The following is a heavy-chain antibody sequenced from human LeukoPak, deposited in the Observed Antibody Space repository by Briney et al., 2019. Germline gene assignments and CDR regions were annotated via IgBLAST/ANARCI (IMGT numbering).Heavy chain of an antibody. CDR2: ILVGSGNT. V-gene: IGHV1-58*02. Sequence: SVKVSCKASGFTFTGSTMQWVRQARGQRLEWIGWILVGSGNTHYAQKFQERVTITRDMSTSTAYMELSSLRSEDTAVYYCAKGSGGSGSYSKYYFDYWGQGTLVTVSS. CDR3: AKGSGGSGSYSKYYFDY. J-gene: IGHJ4*02. CDR1: GFTFTGST. D-gene: IGHD3-10*01.